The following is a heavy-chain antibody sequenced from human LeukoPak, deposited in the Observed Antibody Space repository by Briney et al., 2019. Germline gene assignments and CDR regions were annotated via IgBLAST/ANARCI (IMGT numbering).Heavy chain of an antibody. CDR1: GFTVSGNY. CDR3: ARDLAGPPQEAFDI. Sequence: GGSLRLSCAASGFTVSGNYMSWVRQAPGKGLEWVANIKQDGSEKHYVDSVTGRFTISRDNAKNSLYLQMNSLRADDTAVYYCARDLAGPPQEAFDIWGQGTMVTVSS. V-gene: IGHV3-7*01. J-gene: IGHJ3*02. CDR2: IKQDGSEK.